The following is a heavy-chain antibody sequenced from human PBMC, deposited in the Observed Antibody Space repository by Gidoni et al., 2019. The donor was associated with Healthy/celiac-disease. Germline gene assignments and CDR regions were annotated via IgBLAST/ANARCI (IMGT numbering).Heavy chain of an antibody. CDR1: GFTFSSYA. D-gene: IGHD4-4*01. V-gene: IGHV3-23*01. Sequence: EVQLLESGGGLVQPGGSLRLSCAASGFTFSSYAMRWVRQAPGKGLEWVSAISGSGGSTYYADSVKGRFTISRDNSKNTLYLQMNSLRAEDTAVYYCAKDPDYSKSGWIFDYWGQGTLVTVSS. CDR2: ISGSGGST. CDR3: AKDPDYSKSGWIFDY. J-gene: IGHJ4*02.